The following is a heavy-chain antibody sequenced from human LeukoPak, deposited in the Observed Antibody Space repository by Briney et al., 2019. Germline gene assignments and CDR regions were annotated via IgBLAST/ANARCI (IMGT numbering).Heavy chain of an antibody. V-gene: IGHV3-53*01. D-gene: IGHD2-2*02. Sequence: GGSLRLSCAASGFTITTNYMNWVRQAPGKGLEWVSVIYGDDETNYADSVKGRFTISRDNAKNSLYLQMNSLRAEDTAVYYCATDIVVVPAAIHNYWGQGTLVTVSS. CDR2: IYGDDET. CDR1: GFTITTNY. CDR3: ATDIVVVPAAIHNY. J-gene: IGHJ4*02.